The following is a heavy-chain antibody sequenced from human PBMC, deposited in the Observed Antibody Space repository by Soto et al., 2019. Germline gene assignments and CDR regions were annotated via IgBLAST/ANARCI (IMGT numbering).Heavy chain of an antibody. CDR3: ARELAAAAFGP. V-gene: IGHV3-33*01. J-gene: IGHJ5*02. CDR2: IWYDGSNK. Sequence: PGGSLRLSCAASGFTFSSYGMHWVRQAPGKGLEWVAVIWYDGSNKYYADSVKGRFTISRDNSKNTLYLQMNSLRAEDTAVYYCARELAAAAFGPWGQGTLVTVSS. D-gene: IGHD6-13*01. CDR1: GFTFSSYG.